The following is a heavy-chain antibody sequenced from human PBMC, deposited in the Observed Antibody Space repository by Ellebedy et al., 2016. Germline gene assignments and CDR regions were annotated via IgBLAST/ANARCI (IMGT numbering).Heavy chain of an antibody. CDR2: MYYSGTT. D-gene: IGHD3-3*01. CDR3: ARADYWSGYAPWHLNV. Sequence: SETLSLTXTVSGGSISRSSNYWGWIRQPPGKGLEWIGSMYYSGTTYYNPSLKSRVTISGDTSKNQFSLKLTSVTAADTGTYFCARADYWSGYAPWHLNVWGRGALVTISS. CDR1: GGSISRSSNY. J-gene: IGHJ4*02. V-gene: IGHV4-39*07.